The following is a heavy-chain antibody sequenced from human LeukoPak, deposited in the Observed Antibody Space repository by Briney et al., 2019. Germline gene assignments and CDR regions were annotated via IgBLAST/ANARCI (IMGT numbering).Heavy chain of an antibody. CDR2: ISWNSGSI. Sequence: GGSLRLSCAASGFTFYDYAMHWVRQAPGKGLEWGSGISWNSGSIVYADSVKGRFTISRENAKNSLYLQMNSLRAEDTALYYCAKDTNYDILTGQAAFDIWGQGTMVTVSS. CDR1: GFTFYDYA. V-gene: IGHV3-9*01. D-gene: IGHD3-9*01. CDR3: AKDTNYDILTGQAAFDI. J-gene: IGHJ3*02.